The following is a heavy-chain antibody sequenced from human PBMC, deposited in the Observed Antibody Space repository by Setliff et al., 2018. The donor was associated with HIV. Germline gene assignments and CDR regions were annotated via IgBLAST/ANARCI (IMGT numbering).Heavy chain of an antibody. Sequence: PGGSLRLSCAASGFTFSNYAMNWVRHAPGKGLEWVSTISGSGGLTFYADSVKGLFTISRDNSKNTLYLQMNSLRAEDTVVYYCAKGHYSSGDSKQNGFDMWGQGTXVTVSS. D-gene: IGHD3-22*01. J-gene: IGHJ3*02. CDR2: ISGSGGLT. V-gene: IGHV3-23*01. CDR1: GFTFSNYA. CDR3: AKGHYSSGDSKQNGFDM.